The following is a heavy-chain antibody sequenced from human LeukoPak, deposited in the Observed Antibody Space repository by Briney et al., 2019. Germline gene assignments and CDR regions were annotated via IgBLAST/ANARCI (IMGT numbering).Heavy chain of an antibody. V-gene: IGHV3-23*01. D-gene: IGHD3-10*02. Sequence: GGSLRLSCAVSGFMFSSFSMSWVRHVPGKGLEWVSTISAGGSTYYADSVKGWSTISRDNSKNTLFLQMNSLRAEDTAIYYCAKRPAAVRGVIPYLDYWGQGTLVTVSS. J-gene: IGHJ4*02. CDR1: GFMFSSFS. CDR2: ISAGGST. CDR3: AKRPAAVRGVIPYLDY.